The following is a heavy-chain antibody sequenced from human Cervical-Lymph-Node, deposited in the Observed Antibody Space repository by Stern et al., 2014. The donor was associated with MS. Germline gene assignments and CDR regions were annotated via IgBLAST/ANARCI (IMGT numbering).Heavy chain of an antibody. CDR2: INPKSGDT. J-gene: IGHJ5*02. D-gene: IGHD3-9*01. V-gene: IGHV1-2*06. Sequence: QVQLVQSGAEVKKPGASVKVSCKASGYTFTTYFIHWVRQAPGQGLEWMGRINPKSGDTNYAQKFQGRVTMTRDTSINTAYMELTRLKSDDTAVYYCAKTIRWFDPWSQGTLVTVSS. CDR1: GYTFTTYF. CDR3: AKTIRWFDP.